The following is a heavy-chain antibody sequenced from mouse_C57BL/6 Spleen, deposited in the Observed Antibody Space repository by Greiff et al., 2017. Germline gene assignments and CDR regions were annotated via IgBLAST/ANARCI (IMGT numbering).Heavy chain of an antibody. CDR3: ATYGSSWYFDV. CDR2: IHPNSGST. V-gene: IGHV1-64*01. Sequence: QVQLKQPGAELVKPGASVKLSCKASGYTFTSYWMHWVKQRPGQGLEWIGMIHPNSGSTNYNEKFKSKATLTVDKSSSTAYMQLSSLTSEDSAVXYCATYGSSWYFDVWGTGTTVTVSS. D-gene: IGHD1-1*01. CDR1: GYTFTSYW. J-gene: IGHJ1*03.